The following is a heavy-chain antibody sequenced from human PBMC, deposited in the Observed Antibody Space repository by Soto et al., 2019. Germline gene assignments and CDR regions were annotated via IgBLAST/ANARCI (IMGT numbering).Heavy chain of an antibody. CDR1: GFTFSSYG. D-gene: IGHD3-22*01. J-gene: IGHJ6*02. Sequence: HPGGSLRLSCAASGFTFSSYGMHWVRQAPGKGLEWVAVIWYDGSNKYYADSVKGRFTISRDNSKNTLYLQMNSLRAEDTAVYYCARDSYYYDSSGYSRFHYHGMDVWGQGTTVTVSS. V-gene: IGHV3-33*01. CDR2: IWYDGSNK. CDR3: ARDSYYYDSSGYSRFHYHGMDV.